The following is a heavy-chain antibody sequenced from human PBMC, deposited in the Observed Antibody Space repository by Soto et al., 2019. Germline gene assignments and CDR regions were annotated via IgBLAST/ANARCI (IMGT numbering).Heavy chain of an antibody. CDR2: IYSGGST. CDR1: GFTVSSNY. V-gene: IGHV3-53*01. D-gene: IGHD3-22*01. CDR3: ARDHRAYDSSGYYYYYGMDV. J-gene: IGHJ6*02. Sequence: PVGSLRLSGAASGFTVSSNYMSWVRQAPGKGLEWVSVIYSGGSTYYADSVKGRFTISRDNSKNTLYLQMNSLRAEDTAVYYCARDHRAYDSSGYYYYYGMDVWGQGTTVTVSS.